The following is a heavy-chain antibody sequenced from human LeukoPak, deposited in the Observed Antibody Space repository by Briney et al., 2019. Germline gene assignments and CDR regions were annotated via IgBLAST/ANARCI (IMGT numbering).Heavy chain of an antibody. CDR1: GFTFSDYY. Sequence: PGGSLRLSCAASGFTFSDYYMSWIRQAPGKGLEWVSYISSSGSTIYYADSVKGRFTISRDNAKNSLYLQMNSLRPEDTALYYCAKGSLVGAYNWNDGTGEFDFWGQGTLVTVSS. J-gene: IGHJ4*02. CDR3: AKGSLVGAYNWNDGTGEFDF. D-gene: IGHD1-20*01. V-gene: IGHV3-11*01. CDR2: ISSSGSTI.